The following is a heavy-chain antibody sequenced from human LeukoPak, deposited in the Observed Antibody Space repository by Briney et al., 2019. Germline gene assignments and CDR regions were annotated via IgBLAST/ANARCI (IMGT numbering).Heavy chain of an antibody. J-gene: IGHJ4*02. CDR2: IFYTGTT. V-gene: IGHV4-39*07. CDR1: GGSISSSTYY. Sequence: SETLSLTCTVSGGSISSSTYYWGWIRQPPGKGLEWIGSIFYTGTTFFNPSLKSRVTISVDTSKDQFSLKVASVTAADTAVYYCARVGTITMVRPIDCWGQGTLVTVSS. D-gene: IGHD3-10*01. CDR3: ARVGTITMVRPIDC.